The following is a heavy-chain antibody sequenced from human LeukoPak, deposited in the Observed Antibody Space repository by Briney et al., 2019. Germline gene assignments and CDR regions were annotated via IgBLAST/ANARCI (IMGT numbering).Heavy chain of an antibody. J-gene: IGHJ3*02. Sequence: ASVKVSCKASGGTFSSYAISWVREAPGQGLEWMGGIIPIFGTANYAQKFQGRVTITADESTSTAYMELSSLRSEDTAVYYCAREHPNSGDGECQLPASDAFDIWGQGTMVTVSS. D-gene: IGHD2-2*01. V-gene: IGHV1-69*13. CDR1: GGTFSSYA. CDR3: AREHPNSGDGECQLPASDAFDI. CDR2: IIPIFGTA.